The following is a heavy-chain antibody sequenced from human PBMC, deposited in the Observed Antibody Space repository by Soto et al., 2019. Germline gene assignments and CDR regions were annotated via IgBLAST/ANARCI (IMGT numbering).Heavy chain of an antibody. CDR1: GYSISSGYY. J-gene: IGHJ4*02. V-gene: IGHV4-38-2*02. Sequence: SETLSLTCSVSGYSISSGYYWGWIRQAPGKGLEWIGNIHHSGSTYYKPSLESRVTISIDTSKNQFSLRLTSVTAADTAIYYCARDISASDGDYWGQGTLVTVSS. CDR2: IHHSGST. D-gene: IGHD2-21*01. CDR3: ARDISASDGDY.